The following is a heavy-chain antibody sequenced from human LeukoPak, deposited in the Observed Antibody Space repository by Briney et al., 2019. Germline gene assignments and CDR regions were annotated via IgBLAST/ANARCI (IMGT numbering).Heavy chain of an antibody. CDR2: IYHSGST. D-gene: IGHD2-8*01. CDR3: ASTPVGYCTNGVCQTFDY. V-gene: IGHV4-38-2*01. CDR1: GYSISSGYY. Sequence: PSETLSLTCAVSGYSISSGYYWGWIRQPPGKGLGWIGSIYHSGSTYYNPSLKSRVTISVDTSKNQFSLKLSSVTAADTAVSYCASTPVGYCTNGVCQTFDYWGQGTLVTVSS. J-gene: IGHJ4*02.